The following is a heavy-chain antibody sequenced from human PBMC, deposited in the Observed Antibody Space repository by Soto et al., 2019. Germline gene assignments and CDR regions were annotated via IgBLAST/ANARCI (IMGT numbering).Heavy chain of an antibody. CDR3: ARDVCFGSLPDGMDV. D-gene: IGHD3-10*01. V-gene: IGHV4-31*03. J-gene: IGHJ6*02. CDR1: GGSISSGGYY. CDR2: IYYSGST. Sequence: SETLSLTCTVSGGSISSGGYYWSWIRQHPGKGLEWIGYIYYSGSTYYNPSLKSRVTISVDTSKNQFSLKLSSVTAADTAFYYCARDVCFGSLPDGMDVWGQGTTATSP.